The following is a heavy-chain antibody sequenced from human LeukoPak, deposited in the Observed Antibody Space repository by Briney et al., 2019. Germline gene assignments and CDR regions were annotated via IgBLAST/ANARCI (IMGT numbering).Heavy chain of an antibody. J-gene: IGHJ4*02. V-gene: IGHV1-18*01. CDR2: ISAYNGNT. Sequence: ASVKVSCKASGYTFTSYGISWVRQAPGQGLDWMGWISAYNGNTNYAQKLQGRVTMTTDTSTSTAYMELRSLRSDDTAVYYCARDVNGIGWFGELLSRFDYWGQGTLVTVSS. CDR3: ARDVNGIGWFGELLSRFDY. D-gene: IGHD3-10*01. CDR1: GYTFTSYG.